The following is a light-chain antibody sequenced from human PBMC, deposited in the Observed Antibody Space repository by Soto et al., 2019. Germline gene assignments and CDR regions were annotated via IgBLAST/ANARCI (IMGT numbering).Light chain of an antibody. V-gene: IGKV3-20*01. CDR2: LAS. Sequence: EIVLTQSPGTLSLSPGERATLSCRASQSVTNNYLAWYQQKTGQTPRLIVYLASSRAPGIPDRFSGSGSGTHFTLTIRRGEPEDCAVYYCQQYGSSPWTFGQGTKVEIK. CDR3: QQYGSSPWT. J-gene: IGKJ1*01. CDR1: QSVTNNY.